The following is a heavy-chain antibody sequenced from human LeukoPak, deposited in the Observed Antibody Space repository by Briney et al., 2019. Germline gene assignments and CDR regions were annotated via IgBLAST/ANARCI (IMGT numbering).Heavy chain of an antibody. CDR2: ITSSSAYI. V-gene: IGHV3-21*01. Sequence: PGGSLRLSCAASGFRFPSYTMNWVRQAPGKGLEWVSSITSSSAYIYYADSVKGRFTISRDNAKKSLYLQMSSLRAEDTAVYYCARDYGGNSDYWGQGALVTVSS. D-gene: IGHD4-23*01. J-gene: IGHJ4*02. CDR3: ARDYGGNSDY. CDR1: GFRFPSYT.